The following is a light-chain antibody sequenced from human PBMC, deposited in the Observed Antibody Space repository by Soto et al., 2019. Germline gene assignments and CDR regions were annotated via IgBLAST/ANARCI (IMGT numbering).Light chain of an antibody. CDR2: GAS. J-gene: IGKJ1*01. CDR3: QQYNSWLWT. CDR1: QSVSSK. Sequence: EIVMTPSPATLSVSPGEVATLSCRASQSVSSKLAWYQQKPGQAPRPLIYGASTRATGIPARFSGGGSGTEFTLIISSLQSEDSAVYYCQQYNSWLWTFGQGTKVDIK. V-gene: IGKV3-15*01.